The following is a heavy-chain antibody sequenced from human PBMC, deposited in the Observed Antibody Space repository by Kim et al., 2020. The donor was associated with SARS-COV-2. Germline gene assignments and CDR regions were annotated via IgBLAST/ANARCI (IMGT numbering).Heavy chain of an antibody. Sequence: SETLSLTCTVSGGSISSYYWSWIRQPPGKGLEWIGYIYYSGSTNYNPSLKSRVTIPVDTSKNQFSLKLSSVTAADTAVYYCARWSGEQLVRRAYYYYGMDVWGQGTTVTVSS. CDR1: GGSISSYY. CDR3: ARWSGEQLVRRAYYYYGMDV. CDR2: IYYSGST. D-gene: IGHD6-13*01. J-gene: IGHJ6*02. V-gene: IGHV4-59*13.